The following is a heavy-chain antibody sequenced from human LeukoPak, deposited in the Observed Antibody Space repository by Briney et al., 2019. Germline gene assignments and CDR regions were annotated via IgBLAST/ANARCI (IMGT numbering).Heavy chain of an antibody. CDR2: IYYSGST. CDR3: ARVRRIAAAVGNFDY. J-gene: IGHJ4*02. V-gene: IGHV4-39*07. Sequence: GSLRLSCAASGFTFSSYSMNWVRQAPGKGLEWIGSIYYSGSTYYNPSLKSRVTISVDTSKNQFSLKLSSVTAADTAVYYCARVRRIAAAVGNFDYWGQGTLVTVSS. CDR1: GFTFSSYS. D-gene: IGHD6-13*01.